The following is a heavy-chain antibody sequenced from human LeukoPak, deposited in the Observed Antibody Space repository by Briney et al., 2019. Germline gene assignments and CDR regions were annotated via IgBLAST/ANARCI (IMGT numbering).Heavy chain of an antibody. J-gene: IGHJ3*02. Sequence: GASVMVSCKASGYTFAKFYIHWVRQAPGQGLEWMGIINPSGGTTTYAQKFQGRVSMTRDTSTSAVYMELSSLRSEDTAVYYCARDNRGERTPGWGYGGFDIWGQGTMVSVSS. D-gene: IGHD3-16*01. CDR2: INPSGGTT. CDR1: GYTFAKFY. V-gene: IGHV1-46*01. CDR3: ARDNRGERTPGWGYGGFDI.